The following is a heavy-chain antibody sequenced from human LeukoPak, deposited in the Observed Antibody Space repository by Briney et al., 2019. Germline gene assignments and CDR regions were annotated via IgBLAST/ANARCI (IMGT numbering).Heavy chain of an antibody. CDR3: VRRRGSSWKGGFDY. V-gene: IGHV5-51*01. CDR2: IYPGDSDT. CDR1: GYNFNTFW. J-gene: IGHJ4*02. Sequence: GESLKISCEGSGYNFNTFWIGWVRQKPGEGLEWVGIIYPGDSDTKYSPAVQGQVTISADKPITTAYLQWSSLKASDTAMYYCVRRRGSSWKGGFDYWGQGTLVTVSS. D-gene: IGHD6-13*01.